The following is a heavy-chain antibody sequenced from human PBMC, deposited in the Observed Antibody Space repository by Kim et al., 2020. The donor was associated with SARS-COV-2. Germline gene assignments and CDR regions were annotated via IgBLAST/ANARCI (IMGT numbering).Heavy chain of an antibody. D-gene: IGHD6-19*01. CDR3: ARPVAGSVWGV. J-gene: IGHJ6*02. Sequence: SETLSLTCAVSGVSISSNNWWSWVRQPPGRGLEWIGDIYHSGTTNYNPSLKRRVTISLDKSKNQFSLILTSVTAADTAIYYCARPVAGSVWGVWGQGTTVTVSS. V-gene: IGHV4-4*02. CDR1: GVSISSNNW. CDR2: IYHSGTT.